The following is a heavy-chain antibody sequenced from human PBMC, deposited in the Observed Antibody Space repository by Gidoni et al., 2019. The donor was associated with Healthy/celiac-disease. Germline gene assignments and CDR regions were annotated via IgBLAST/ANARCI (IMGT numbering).Heavy chain of an antibody. CDR1: GFTLSSDG. V-gene: IGHV3-33*01. D-gene: IGHD3-22*01. J-gene: IGHJ4*02. CDR3: ARSHYYDSSGYFDY. Sequence: QVQLVESGGGVVKHGKSLRIACAAAGFTLSSDGMHWVSQAPGKGLAWVAVIWDDGSNKYYAASVKGRFTISRDNSKTTLYLQMNCLRAEDTAVYYCARSHYYDSSGYFDYWGQGTLVTVSS. CDR2: IWDDGSNK.